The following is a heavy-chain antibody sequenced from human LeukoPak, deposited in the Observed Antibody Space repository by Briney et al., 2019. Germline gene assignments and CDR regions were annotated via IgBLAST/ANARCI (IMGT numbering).Heavy chain of an antibody. D-gene: IGHD1-26*01. CDR3: TRDRGTYNWLDP. CDR2: IDRPAKSYAT. Sequence: GGSLRLSCAASGFNLSDSAIHSVRQASGKGLKWVGLIDRPAKSYATAYGASVGGRFTISRDDSKNTAYLQMDSLKTEDTALYYCTRDRGTYNWLDPWGQGTLVTASS. J-gene: IGHJ5*02. CDR1: GFNLSDSA. V-gene: IGHV3-73*01.